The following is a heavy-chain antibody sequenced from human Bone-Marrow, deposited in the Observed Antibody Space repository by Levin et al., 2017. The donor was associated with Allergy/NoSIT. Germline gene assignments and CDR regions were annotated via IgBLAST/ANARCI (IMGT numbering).Heavy chain of an antibody. D-gene: IGHD2-15*01. Sequence: SGPTLVKPTQTLTLTCTFSGFSLSTSGVGVGWIRQPPGKALEWLALIYWDDDKRYSPSLKSRLTITKDTSKNQVVLTMTNMDPVDTATYYCAHISYQLLCSSGGSCYPGLGYFDYWGQGTLVTVSS. J-gene: IGHJ4*02. CDR3: AHISYQLLCSSGGSCYPGLGYFDY. CDR1: GFSLSTSGVG. V-gene: IGHV2-5*02. CDR2: IYWDDDK.